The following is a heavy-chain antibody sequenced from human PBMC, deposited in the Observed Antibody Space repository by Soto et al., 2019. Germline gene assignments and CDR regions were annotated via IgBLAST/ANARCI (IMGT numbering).Heavy chain of an antibody. CDR1: GFTFSSYA. D-gene: IGHD2-15*01. CDR2: ISGSGGNT. V-gene: IGHV3-23*01. J-gene: IGHJ4*02. Sequence: GGSLRLSCAASGFTFSSYAMSWVRQAPGKGLEWVSTISGSGGNTYYADSVKGRFTISRDNSKNTLYLQMNSLRAEDTAVFYCAKVERYCSGGSCYGGRADDCGQGTQVTVSS. CDR3: AKVERYCSGGSCYGGRADD.